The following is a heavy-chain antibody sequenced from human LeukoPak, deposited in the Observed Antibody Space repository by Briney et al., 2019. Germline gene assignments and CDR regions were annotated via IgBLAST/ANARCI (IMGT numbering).Heavy chain of an antibody. CDR2: ISVYNGNT. CDR3: ARDLQQWLTHYFDY. J-gene: IGHJ4*02. Sequence: ASVKVSCKASGYIFTSYGISWVRQAPGQGLEWMGWISVYNGNTNYPQRLQGRVTMTTDTSTTTAYMELRSLRSDDTAVYYCARDLQQWLTHYFDYWGQGTLVAVSS. D-gene: IGHD6-19*01. V-gene: IGHV1-18*01. CDR1: GYIFTSYG.